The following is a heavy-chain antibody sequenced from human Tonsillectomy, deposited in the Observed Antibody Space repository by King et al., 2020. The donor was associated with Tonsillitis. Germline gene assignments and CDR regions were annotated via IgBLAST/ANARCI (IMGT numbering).Heavy chain of an antibody. V-gene: IGHV4-61*02. CDR3: ARDRIVGGTVFDF. J-gene: IGHJ4*02. Sequence: QLQESGPGLVKPSQTLSLTCTVSGGSISNDIYYWTWIRQPAGKGLEWIGRIHSSGTTNYNPSLESRLTMSVDTSRAQFFLNLTSVTAADTAVYYCARDRIVGGTVFDFWGQGTLVTVSS. CDR1: GGSISNDIYY. CDR2: IHSSGTT. D-gene: IGHD1-26*01.